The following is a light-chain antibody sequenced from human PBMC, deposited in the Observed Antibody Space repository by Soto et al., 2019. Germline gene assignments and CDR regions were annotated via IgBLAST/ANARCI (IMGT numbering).Light chain of an antibody. CDR1: QSINSW. Sequence: DIQMTQSPSTLSASVGDRVTITCRASQSINSWLAWYQQKPGKAPKLLIYKASSLESGVPSRFSGSGSETEFTFTICSLQYDDFATYYCQQYRSYFPYTFGQGTNLQFK. V-gene: IGKV1-5*03. CDR2: KAS. CDR3: QQYRSYFPYT. J-gene: IGKJ2*01.